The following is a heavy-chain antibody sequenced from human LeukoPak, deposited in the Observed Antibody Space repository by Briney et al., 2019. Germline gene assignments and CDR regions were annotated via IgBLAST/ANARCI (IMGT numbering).Heavy chain of an antibody. Sequence: GGSLRLSCEASGFTFNNYWMTWVRQAPGRGLEWVSTISSSGGSTYYADSVKGRFTISRDNSKNTLYLQMNSLRAEDTAVYYCAKGSGLTGTFFDYWGQGTLVTVSS. CDR2: ISSSGGST. D-gene: IGHD7-27*01. CDR3: AKGSGLTGTFFDY. V-gene: IGHV3-23*01. J-gene: IGHJ4*02. CDR1: GFTFNNYW.